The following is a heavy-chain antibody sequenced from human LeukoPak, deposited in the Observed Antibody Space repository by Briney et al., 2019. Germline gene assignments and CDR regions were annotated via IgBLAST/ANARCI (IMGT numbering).Heavy chain of an antibody. Sequence: GGSLRLSCAAPGLTFSNYAMTWVRQAPGKGLEWVSSIRGDGGGAVYTDSVRGRFTTSRDDSKNMLYLQMDSLRAEDTALYYCTKDPNGDYIGAFDPWGQGTLVTVSS. CDR2: IRGDGGGA. CDR3: TKDPNGDYIGAFDP. CDR1: GLTFSNYA. J-gene: IGHJ5*02. V-gene: IGHV3-23*01. D-gene: IGHD4-17*01.